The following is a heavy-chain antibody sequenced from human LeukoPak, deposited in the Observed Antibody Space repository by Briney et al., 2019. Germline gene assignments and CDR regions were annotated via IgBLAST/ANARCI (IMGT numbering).Heavy chain of an antibody. D-gene: IGHD6-13*01. CDR2: ISGSGGST. Sequence: PGGSLRLSCAASGFTFSSYAMSWVRQAPGKGLEWVSAISGSGGSTYYADSVKGRFTISRDNSKNTLYLQMNSPRAEDTAVYYCAKALWGIAAAGDFDYWGQGTLVTVSS. CDR1: GFTFSSYA. J-gene: IGHJ4*02. V-gene: IGHV3-23*01. CDR3: AKALWGIAAAGDFDY.